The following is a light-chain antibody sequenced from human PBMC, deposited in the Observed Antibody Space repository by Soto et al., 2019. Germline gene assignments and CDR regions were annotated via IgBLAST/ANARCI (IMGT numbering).Light chain of an antibody. Sequence: DIHMTQSPSSLSASVGDRVTITCRSSQNINTYLNWYQLKPGKAPELLVYAASSLQSGVPSRFSGSGSGTHFTLIISNLQPEDFASYLCQQSNSIPPTFGQGTNLEI. V-gene: IGKV1-39*01. CDR3: QQSNSIPPT. J-gene: IGKJ2*01. CDR2: AAS. CDR1: QNINTY.